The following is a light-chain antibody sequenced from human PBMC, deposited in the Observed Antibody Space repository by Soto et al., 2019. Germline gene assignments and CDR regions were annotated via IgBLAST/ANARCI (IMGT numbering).Light chain of an antibody. Sequence: EIVLTQSPGTLSLSPWERATLSCRASQSVSSTYLAWYQQKPGQAPRLLIYDASNRATGIPARFSGSESGTDFTLTISSLEPEDFAVYYCQQRSNWPRTFGQGTKVDNK. CDR1: QSVSSTY. CDR3: QQRSNWPRT. J-gene: IGKJ1*01. V-gene: IGKV3D-20*02. CDR2: DAS.